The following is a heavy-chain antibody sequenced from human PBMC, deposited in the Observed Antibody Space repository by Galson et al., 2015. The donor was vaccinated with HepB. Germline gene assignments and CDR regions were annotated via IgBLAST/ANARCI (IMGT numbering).Heavy chain of an antibody. CDR1: GFTFTDHC. D-gene: IGHD3-22*01. CDR2: LNQHGNEK. J-gene: IGHJ3*01. V-gene: IGHV3-7*03. CDR3: VRDALGGYDF. Sequence: SLRLSCAASGFTFTDHCMSWVRQTPRRGLEWVTNLNQHGNEKYYADSVKGRFSISRDNAKNSLYLQMNSLIDEDTAVYYCVRDALGGYDFWGQGTTVIVSS.